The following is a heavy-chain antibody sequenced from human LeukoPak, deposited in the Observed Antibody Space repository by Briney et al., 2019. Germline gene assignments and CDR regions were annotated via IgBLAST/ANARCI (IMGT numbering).Heavy chain of an antibody. CDR3: AKGRWSSGWDPFDY. CDR2: ISGSGGST. V-gene: IGHV3-23*01. D-gene: IGHD6-19*01. J-gene: IGHJ4*02. Sequence: GGSLRLSCAASGFSVSTNYMSWVRQAPGKGLEWVSAISGSGGSTYYADSVKGRFTISRDNSKNTLYLQMNSLRAEDTAVYYCAKGRWSSGWDPFDYWGQGTLVTVSS. CDR1: GFSVSTNY.